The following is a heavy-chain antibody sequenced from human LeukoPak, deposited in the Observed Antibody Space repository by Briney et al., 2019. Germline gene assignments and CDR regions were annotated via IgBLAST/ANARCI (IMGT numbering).Heavy chain of an antibody. Sequence: GESLKISCKGSGYNFASYWIGWVRQMPGKGLEWMGIIYPGDSDTRYSPSFQGQVTISADKSISTAYLQWSSLKASDTAMYYCARSSSSSSYYYYYYGMDVWGQGTTVTVSS. CDR2: IYPGDSDT. CDR1: GYNFASYW. V-gene: IGHV5-51*01. D-gene: IGHD6-6*01. J-gene: IGHJ6*02. CDR3: ARSSSSSSYYYYYYGMDV.